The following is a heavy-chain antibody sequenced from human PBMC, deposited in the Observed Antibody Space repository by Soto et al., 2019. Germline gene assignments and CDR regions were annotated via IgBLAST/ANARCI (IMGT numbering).Heavy chain of an antibody. CDR2: IDWDDDR. Sequence: SWPTLVNPTQTPPLTLPLSWFFPLTNGMCVSVIRQSPGKALEWLARIDWDDDRFYSTSLKTRLTISKDTSKNQVVLTMTNMDPVDTATYYCARMASGSPFDYWGQGTLVTVSS. D-gene: IGHD3-10*01. CDR3: ARMASGSPFDY. V-gene: IGHV2-70*17. CDR1: WFFPLTNGMC. J-gene: IGHJ4*02.